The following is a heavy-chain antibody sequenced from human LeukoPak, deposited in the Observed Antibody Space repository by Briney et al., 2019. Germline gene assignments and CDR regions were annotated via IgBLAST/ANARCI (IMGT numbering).Heavy chain of an antibody. D-gene: IGHD2-15*01. CDR3: ARHYGGGGWR. CDR1: GGSISSSSYY. CDR2: IYYSGST. Sequence: PSETLSLTCTVSGGSISSSSYYWGWIRQPPGKGLEWIGSIYYSGSTYYHPSLKSLVTISVDTSKNQFSLKLSSVTAADTAVYYCARHYGGGGWRWGQGTLVTVSS. J-gene: IGHJ4*02. V-gene: IGHV4-39*01.